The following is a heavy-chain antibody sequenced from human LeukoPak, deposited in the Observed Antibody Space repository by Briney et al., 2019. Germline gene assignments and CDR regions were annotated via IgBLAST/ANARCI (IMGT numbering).Heavy chain of an antibody. CDR1: GFSFGIYA. D-gene: IGHD2-21*01. Sequence: GGSLRLSCAASGFSFGIYAMSWVRQAPGKGLEWVSAISGIGGSTYYADSVNGRFTICRDTSKNTLYLQMNSVRAEDTAVYYSAITGVLWPRLNGHRIDYWGQGTLVTVS. J-gene: IGHJ4*02. CDR2: ISGIGGST. V-gene: IGHV3-23*01. CDR3: AITGVLWPRLNGHRIDY.